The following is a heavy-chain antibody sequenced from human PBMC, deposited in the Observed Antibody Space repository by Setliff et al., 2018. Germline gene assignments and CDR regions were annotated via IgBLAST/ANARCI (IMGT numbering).Heavy chain of an antibody. CDR2: IYYSGST. D-gene: IGHD3-3*01. CDR1: GGSISSSSYY. Sequence: SETLSLTCTVSGGSISSSSYYWGWIHQPPGKGLEWIGSIYYSGSTYYNPSLKSRVTISVDTSKNQFSLKLSSVTAADTAVYYCARRETYYNFWSGYYFLFSASDIWGQGTMVTVSS. V-gene: IGHV4-39*07. CDR3: ARRETYYNFWSGYYFLFSASDI. J-gene: IGHJ3*02.